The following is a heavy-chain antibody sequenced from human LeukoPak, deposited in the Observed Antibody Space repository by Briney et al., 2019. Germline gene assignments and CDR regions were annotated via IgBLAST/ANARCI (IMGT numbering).Heavy chain of an antibody. CDR1: GGSISSGGYY. CDR2: IYHSGST. CDR3: ASSRGSSWYAQRNAFDI. V-gene: IGHV4-30-2*01. Sequence: SQTLSLTCTVSGGSISSGGYYWSWIRQPPGKGLEWIGYIYHSGSTYYNPSLKSRVTISVDRSKNQFSLKLSSVTAADTAVYYCASSRGSSWYAQRNAFDIWGQGTMVTVSS. J-gene: IGHJ3*02. D-gene: IGHD6-13*01.